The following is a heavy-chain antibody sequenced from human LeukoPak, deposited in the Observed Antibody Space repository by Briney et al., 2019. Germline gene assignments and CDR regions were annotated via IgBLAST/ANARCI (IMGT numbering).Heavy chain of an antibody. Sequence: GSLILFCSASGFTFSSYTKNWVRQAPGKGLEWIGCIFYSGSTNYNPSLKSRVTISVYMSKSQFSLRLTCVTAADTAVYYCARMNDFDIWGQGTFVSVST. CDR3: ARMNDFDI. CDR1: GFTFSSYT. CDR2: IFYSGST. J-gene: IGHJ3*02. V-gene: IGHV4-59*01.